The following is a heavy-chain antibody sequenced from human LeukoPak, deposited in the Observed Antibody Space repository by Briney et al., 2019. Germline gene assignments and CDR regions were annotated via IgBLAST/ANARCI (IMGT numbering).Heavy chain of an antibody. D-gene: IGHD2-2*01. Sequence: PGGSLRLSCAASGFTFSSYAMHWVRQAPGKGLEWVAVISYDGSNKYYADSVKGRFTISRDNSKNTLYLQMNSLRAEDTAVYYCAKDLVYCTSTTCYGYFDYWGQGTLVTVSS. CDR2: ISYDGSNK. CDR1: GFTFSSYA. V-gene: IGHV3-30*04. J-gene: IGHJ4*02. CDR3: AKDLVYCTSTTCYGYFDY.